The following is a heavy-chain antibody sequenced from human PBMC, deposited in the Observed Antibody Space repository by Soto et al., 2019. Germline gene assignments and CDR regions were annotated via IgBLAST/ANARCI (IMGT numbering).Heavy chain of an antibody. CDR2: IHHSGST. J-gene: IGHJ4*02. CDR3: ARDQGSHPGD. CDR1: GVSISSDNW. V-gene: IGHV4-4*02. Sequence: QVQLQESGPGLVRPSGTVSLTCAVSGVSISSDNWWCWVRQPPGKALEWIGEIHHSGSTNYNPSLKSRVTMSVVPSKDLFSLTLNSVTAADTAFYYCARDQGSHPGDWGQGTLVSVSS. D-gene: IGHD6-13*01.